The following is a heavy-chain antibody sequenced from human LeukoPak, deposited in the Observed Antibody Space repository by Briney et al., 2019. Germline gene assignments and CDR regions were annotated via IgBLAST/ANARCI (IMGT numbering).Heavy chain of an antibody. CDR2: IRYDGSNK. V-gene: IGHV3-30*02. CDR3: AKDRSRGIAAAGGLDNWFDP. D-gene: IGHD6-13*01. J-gene: IGHJ5*02. CDR1: GFTFSSYG. Sequence: PGGSLRLSCAASGFTFSSYGMHWVRQAPGKGLEWVAFIRYDGSNKYYADSVKGRFTISRDNSKNTLYLQMNSLRAEDTAVYYCAKDRSRGIAAAGGLDNWFDPWGQGTLVTVSS.